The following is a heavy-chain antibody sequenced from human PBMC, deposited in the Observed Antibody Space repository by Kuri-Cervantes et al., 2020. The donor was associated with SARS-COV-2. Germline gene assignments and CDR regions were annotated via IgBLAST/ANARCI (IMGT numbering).Heavy chain of an antibody. CDR1: GFTFSSYW. CDR2: INSDGSST. D-gene: IGHD1-14*01. CDR3: AREFVPEDFDL. V-gene: IGHV3-74*01. Sequence: GESLKISCAASGFTFSSYWMHWVRQAPGKGLVWVSRINSDGSSTSYADSVKGRFTISRDNAKNTLYLQMNSLRAEDTAVYYCAREFVPEDFDLWGRGTLVTVSS. J-gene: IGHJ2*01.